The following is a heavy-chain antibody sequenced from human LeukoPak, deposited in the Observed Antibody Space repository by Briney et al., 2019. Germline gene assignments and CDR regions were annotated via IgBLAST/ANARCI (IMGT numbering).Heavy chain of an antibody. J-gene: IGHJ4*02. Sequence: PGGSLRLSCAGSGFAFSVYAIHWVRQAPGKGLEWVAVVRYDGSEKYYADSVKGRFTISRDNSKNTLYLQMNSLRAEDTAVYYCAKGGYSSGWYPTTFDYWGQGTLVTVSS. CDR1: GFAFSVYA. CDR3: AKGGYSSGWYPTTFDY. D-gene: IGHD6-19*01. V-gene: IGHV3-33*06. CDR2: VRYDGSEK.